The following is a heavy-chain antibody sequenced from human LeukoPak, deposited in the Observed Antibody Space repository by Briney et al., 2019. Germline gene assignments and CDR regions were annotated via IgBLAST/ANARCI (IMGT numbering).Heavy chain of an antibody. CDR2: IYSGGRT. CDR1: GFTVSRNY. J-gene: IGHJ4*02. D-gene: IGHD3-3*01. CDR3: AKQIYDFWSGYAFDY. V-gene: IGHV3-53*01. Sequence: GGSLRLSCAASGFTVSRNYMSWVRQAPGKGLEWVSVIYSGGRTYYADSVKGRFTISRDNSKNTLYLQMNSLRAEDTAVYYCAKQIYDFWSGYAFDYWGQGTLVTVSS.